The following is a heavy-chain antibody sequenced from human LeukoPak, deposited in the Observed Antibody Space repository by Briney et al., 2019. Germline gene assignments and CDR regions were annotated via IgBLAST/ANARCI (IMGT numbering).Heavy chain of an antibody. CDR2: INPNSGGA. CDR1: GYTFTGYH. V-gene: IGHV1-2*02. Sequence: GASVKVSCKTSGYTFTGYHIHWVRQAPGQGLEWMGWINPNSGGANSAQKFLGRVSMTRDTSISTVYMDLTSLRSDDTAVHYCARDSGSSGWDPTSFLDYWGRGTLVTVSS. D-gene: IGHD6-19*01. CDR3: ARDSGSSGWDPTSFLDY. J-gene: IGHJ4*02.